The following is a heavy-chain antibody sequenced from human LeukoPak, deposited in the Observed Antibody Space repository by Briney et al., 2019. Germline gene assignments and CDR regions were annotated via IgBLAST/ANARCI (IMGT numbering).Heavy chain of an antibody. V-gene: IGHV1-2*02. CDR2: INPNGGDT. Sequence: GASVKVSRKASGYTFGGHYMHWVRQAPGQGLEWIGWINPNGGDTNYAQKFQGRVTMTRDTSISTAYMELTRLRSDDTAVYYCARSDCTNGVCLYYFDSWGQGTLVTVSS. CDR1: GYTFGGHY. J-gene: IGHJ4*02. CDR3: ARSDCTNGVCLYYFDS. D-gene: IGHD2-8*01.